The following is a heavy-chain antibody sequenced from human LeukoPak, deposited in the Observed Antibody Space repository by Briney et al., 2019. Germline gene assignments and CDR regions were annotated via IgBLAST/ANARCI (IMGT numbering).Heavy chain of an antibody. CDR2: INPSGGST. CDR3: ASSSRAGWLLYHYAFDY. Sequence: ASLKVSCKASGYTFTRYYMHWVRQAPGQRLEWMGIINPSGGSTSYAQKFQGRVTMTRDTSTSTVFMELSSLRSEDTAVYYCASSSRAGWLLYHYAFDYWGQGTLVTVSS. V-gene: IGHV1-46*01. D-gene: IGHD3-3*01. J-gene: IGHJ4*02. CDR1: GYTFTRYY.